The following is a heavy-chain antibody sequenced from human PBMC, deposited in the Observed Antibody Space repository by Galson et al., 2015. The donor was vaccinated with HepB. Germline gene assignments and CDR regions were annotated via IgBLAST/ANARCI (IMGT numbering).Heavy chain of an antibody. J-gene: IGHJ4*02. V-gene: IGHV3-23*01. CDR1: GFTFSSYA. Sequence: SLRLSCAASGFTFSSYAMSWVRQAPGKGLEWVSAISSSGGTTYYADSVKGRFTISRDNSRNTLYVQMNSLRAEDTAVYYCAKRSGTWYFDYWGQGSLVTVSS. CDR3: AKRSGTWYFDY. CDR2: ISSSGGTT. D-gene: IGHD6-25*01.